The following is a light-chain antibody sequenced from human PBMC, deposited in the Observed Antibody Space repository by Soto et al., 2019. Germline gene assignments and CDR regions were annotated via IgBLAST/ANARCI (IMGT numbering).Light chain of an antibody. CDR3: QVYDKSLIT. V-gene: IGKV3-20*01. CDR1: QTVSGSY. J-gene: IGKJ1*01. CDR2: GAS. Sequence: ENMLKNSPGTLSLSPEERGTLSCRASQTVSGSYVAWYQQKPGQAPRLLIYGASSRAGAIPDRFSGSGSGTDFTLTISILEPEDCAGYYCQVYDKSLITFGQVTKV.